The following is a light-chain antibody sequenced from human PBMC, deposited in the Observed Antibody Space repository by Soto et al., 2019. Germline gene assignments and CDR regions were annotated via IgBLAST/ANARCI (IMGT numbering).Light chain of an antibody. CDR1: SSDVGGYNY. J-gene: IGLJ1*01. Sequence: QSALTQPASVSGSPGQSITISCTGTSSDVGGYNYVSWYQQHPGKAPKLMIYEVSNRPSGVSNRSSGSKSGNTASLTISGLQAEDEADYYCSSYTSSTFYVCGTGTKVTVL. CDR3: SSYTSSTFYV. CDR2: EVS. V-gene: IGLV2-14*01.